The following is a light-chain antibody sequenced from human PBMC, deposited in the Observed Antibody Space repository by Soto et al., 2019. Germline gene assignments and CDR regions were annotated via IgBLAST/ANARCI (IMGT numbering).Light chain of an antibody. CDR1: QSVNNY. Sequence: EIVLTQSPAILSLSPGERATLSCRASQSVNNYLAWYQQKAGQAPRLLIYEGSKRATGIPARFSGSGSGTDFTLTISSLEPEDFAVYYCHHRSNWPTTFGQGTKVEIK. CDR3: HHRSNWPTT. CDR2: EGS. J-gene: IGKJ2*01. V-gene: IGKV3-11*01.